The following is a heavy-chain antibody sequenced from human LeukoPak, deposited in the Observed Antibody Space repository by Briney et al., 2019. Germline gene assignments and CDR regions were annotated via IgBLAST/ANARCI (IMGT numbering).Heavy chain of an antibody. CDR3: ARGVKSPTYYDFWSGSMPEKYFDY. Sequence: ASVKVSCKASGYTFTGYYMHWVRQAPGQGLEWMGWINPNSGGTNYAQKFQGRVTMTRDTSISTAYMELSRLRSDDTAVYYCARGVKSPTYYDFWSGSMPEKYFDYWGQGTLVTVSS. J-gene: IGHJ4*02. D-gene: IGHD3-3*01. CDR1: GYTFTGYY. CDR2: INPNSGGT. V-gene: IGHV1-2*02.